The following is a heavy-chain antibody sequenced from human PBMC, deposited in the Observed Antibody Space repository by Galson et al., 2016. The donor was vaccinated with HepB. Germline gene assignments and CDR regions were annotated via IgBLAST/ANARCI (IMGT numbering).Heavy chain of an antibody. J-gene: IGHJ3*02. D-gene: IGHD5-18*01. CDR3: ASREYRYGSDAFDI. CDR2: ISRTGYTT. CDR1: GFTFRGYA. V-gene: IGHV3-23*01. Sequence: SLRLSCAASGFTFRGYAMRWVRQAPGKGLQWVSDISRTGYTTHYADSVKGRFTISRDNSKNTLFLQMNSLRDEDTAVYYCASREYRYGSDAFDIWGQGTMVTVSS.